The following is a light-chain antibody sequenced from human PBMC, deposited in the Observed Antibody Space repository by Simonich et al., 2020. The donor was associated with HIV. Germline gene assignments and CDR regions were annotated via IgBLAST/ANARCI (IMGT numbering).Light chain of an antibody. CDR1: QSVFHSSTNTNY. V-gene: IGKV4-1*01. J-gene: IGKJ1*01. CDR3: QHYSNAPRT. CDR2: WAS. Sequence: DIVMTQSPDSLAVSLGERATINCKSSQSVFHSSTNTNYLAGYQQRPGQPPKLLIYWASTRESGVPDRFSGSGSGTDFTLTISSLQAEDVAVYYCQHYSNAPRTFGQGTKVEIK.